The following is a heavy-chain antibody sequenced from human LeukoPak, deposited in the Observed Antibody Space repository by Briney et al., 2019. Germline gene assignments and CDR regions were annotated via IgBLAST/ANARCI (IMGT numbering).Heavy chain of an antibody. CDR1: GFTFSSYE. CDR2: ISSSGSTI. D-gene: IGHD3-3*01. J-gene: IGHJ5*02. V-gene: IGHV3-48*03. Sequence: GGSLRLSCAASGFTFSSYEMNWVRQAPGKGLEWVSYISSSGSTIYYADSVKGRFTISRDNAKNSLYLQMNSLRAEDTAVYYCARVEWPTLGKNWFDPWGQGTLVTVSS. CDR3: ARVEWPTLGKNWFDP.